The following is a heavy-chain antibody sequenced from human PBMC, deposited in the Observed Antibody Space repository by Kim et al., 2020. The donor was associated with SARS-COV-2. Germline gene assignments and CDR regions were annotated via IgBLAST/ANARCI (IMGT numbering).Heavy chain of an antibody. CDR2: T. D-gene: IGHD6-13*01. V-gene: IGHV4-59*01. CDR3: ARSNSSSPFDY. Sequence: TNYNPSLKSRVTISVDTSKNQFSLKLSSVTAADTAVYYCARSNSSSPFDYWGQGTLVTVSS. J-gene: IGHJ4*02.